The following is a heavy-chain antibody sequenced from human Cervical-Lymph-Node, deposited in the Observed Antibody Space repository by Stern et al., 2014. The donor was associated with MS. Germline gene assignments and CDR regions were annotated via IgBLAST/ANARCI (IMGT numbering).Heavy chain of an antibody. J-gene: IGHJ4*02. CDR3: AKHACTGAACPFDL. V-gene: IGHV4-39*01. D-gene: IGHD2-8*02. Sequence: QVQLQESGPGLVKPSETLSLTCAVSGDSISSYTHYWAWIRQPPGKGLEWIGSVYYSGATYYNPSLKRPVPISVDTSKNPSSLGLNSVTAADTAVYYCAKHACTGAACPFDLWGQGTLVTVSS. CDR2: VYYSGAT. CDR1: GDSISSYTHY.